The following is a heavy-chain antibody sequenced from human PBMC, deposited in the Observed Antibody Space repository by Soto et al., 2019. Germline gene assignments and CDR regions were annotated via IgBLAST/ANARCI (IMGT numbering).Heavy chain of an antibody. V-gene: IGHV1-2*02. CDR2: INPNSGGT. CDR3: AILPVDSYSSSSRFYYYYGMDV. Sequence: ASVKVSCKASGYTFTGYYMHWVRQAPGQGLEWMGWINPNSGGTNYAQKFQGRVTMTRDTSISTAYMELSRLRSDDTAVYYCAILPVDSYSSSSRFYYYYGMDVWGQGTTVIVSS. CDR1: GYTFTGYY. J-gene: IGHJ6*02. D-gene: IGHD6-6*01.